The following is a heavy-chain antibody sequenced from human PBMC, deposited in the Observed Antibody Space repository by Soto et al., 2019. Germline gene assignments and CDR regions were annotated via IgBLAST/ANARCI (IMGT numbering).Heavy chain of an antibody. Sequence: PGESLKISCKGSGYSFTSYWISWVRQMPGKGLEWMGRIDPSDSYTNYSPSFQGHVTISADKSISTAYLQWSSLKASDTAMYYCARHRAYCGGDCYCDYWGQGTLVTVSS. CDR2: IDPSDSYT. D-gene: IGHD2-21*02. CDR3: ARHRAYCGGDCYCDY. V-gene: IGHV5-10-1*01. J-gene: IGHJ4*02. CDR1: GYSFTSYW.